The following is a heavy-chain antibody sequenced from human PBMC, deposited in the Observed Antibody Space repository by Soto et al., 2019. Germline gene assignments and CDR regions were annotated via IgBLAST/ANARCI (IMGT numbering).Heavy chain of an antibody. V-gene: IGHV3-23*01. J-gene: IGHJ4*02. CDR3: AKDRGGFTNGWEFFDS. CDR2: ISGNGGTT. D-gene: IGHD3-10*01. Sequence: ESGGGLVQPGGSLRLSCEVSGFAFSFYSMSWVRQAPGKGLEWVASISGNGGTTYYAASGKVRFTFSKDNSKNTLYLQMNNLRGEDPAVYYCAKDRGGFTNGWEFFDSWGQGTLVTVSS. CDR1: GFAFSFYS.